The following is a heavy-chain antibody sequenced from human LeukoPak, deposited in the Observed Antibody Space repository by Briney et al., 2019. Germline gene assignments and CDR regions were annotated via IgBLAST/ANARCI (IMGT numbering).Heavy chain of an antibody. J-gene: IGHJ4*02. V-gene: IGHV3-30-3*01. D-gene: IGHD2-15*01. CDR1: GFSFGTYA. Sequence: GRSLRLSCAASGFSFGTYAMHWVRQAPGKGLEWVAVISYDGSNKYYADSVKGRFTISRDNSKNTLYLQMNSLRAEDTAVYYCAREDVVVVAATRGLFDYWGQGTLVTVSS. CDR3: AREDVVVVAATRGLFDY. CDR2: ISYDGSNK.